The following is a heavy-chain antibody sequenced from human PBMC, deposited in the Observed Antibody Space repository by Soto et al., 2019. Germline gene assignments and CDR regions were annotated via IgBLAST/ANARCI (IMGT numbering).Heavy chain of an antibody. J-gene: IGHJ4*02. D-gene: IGHD1-20*01. CDR3: ARGGGYNWNRLLSPSHSPYNY. CDR1: GGSFSGYY. CDR2: INHSGST. V-gene: IGHV4-34*01. Sequence: QVQLQQWGAGLLKPSETLSLTCAVYGGSFSGYYWSWIRQPPGKGLEWIGEINHSGSTNYNPSLKSRVTISVDTSKNQFSLKLSSVTAADAAVYYCARGGGYNWNRLLSPSHSPYNYWGQGTLVTVSS.